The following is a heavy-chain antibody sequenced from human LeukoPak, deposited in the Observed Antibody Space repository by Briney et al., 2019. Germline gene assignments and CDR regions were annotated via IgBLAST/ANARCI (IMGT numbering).Heavy chain of an antibody. CDR1: GFTFSRYW. D-gene: IGHD1-20*01. V-gene: IGHV3-74*01. CDR3: AGDFGISEVY. J-gene: IGHJ4*02. CDR2: MNSDGSST. Sequence: GGSLRLSCAASGFTFSRYWMHWVRQAPGKGPVWVSRMNSDGSSTSYADSVKGRFTISRDNAKNTLYLQMNSLRAEDTAVHYCAGDFGISEVYWGQGTLVTVSS.